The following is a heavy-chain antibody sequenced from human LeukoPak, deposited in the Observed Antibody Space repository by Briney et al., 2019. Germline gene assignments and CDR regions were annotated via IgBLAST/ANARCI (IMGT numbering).Heavy chain of an antibody. J-gene: IGHJ4*02. Sequence: GGSLRLSCAASGFTVSSNYMSWVRQAPGKGLEWVSVIYSGGSTYYADSVKGRFTISRDNSKNTLYLQMNSLRAEDTAVYYCARGRDGYNYGGFDYWGQGTLVTVSS. CDR3: ARGRDGYNYGGFDY. D-gene: IGHD5-24*01. CDR2: IYSGGST. CDR1: GFTVSSNY. V-gene: IGHV3-53*01.